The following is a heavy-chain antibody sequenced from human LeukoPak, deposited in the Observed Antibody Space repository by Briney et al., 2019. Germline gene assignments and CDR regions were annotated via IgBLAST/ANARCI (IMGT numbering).Heavy chain of an antibody. D-gene: IGHD1-26*01. J-gene: IGHJ4*02. CDR1: GFTFSSYA. CDR2: ISGRGGNT. Sequence: GGALRLSCAASGFTFSSYAMSWVREAPGKGLEWVSAISGRGGNTYYADSVKGRFYISRENYKNTLYLQMNSLRAEDTAVYYCAKEGELGSFDYWGQGTLVTVSS. CDR3: AKEGELGSFDY. V-gene: IGHV3-23*01.